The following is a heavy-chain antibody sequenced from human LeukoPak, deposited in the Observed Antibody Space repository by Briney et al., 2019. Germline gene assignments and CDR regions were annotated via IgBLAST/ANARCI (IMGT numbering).Heavy chain of an antibody. V-gene: IGHV3-48*04. CDR1: GFTFSSYS. D-gene: IGHD6-13*01. J-gene: IGHJ6*03. CDR2: ISSSSSTI. CDR3: ARGYSSSWYYYYYYMDV. Sequence: GGSLRLSCAASGFTFSSYSMNWVRQAPGKGLEWVSYISSSSSTIYYADSVKGRFTISRDNAKNSLYLQMNSLRAEDTAVYYCARGYSSSWYYYYYYMDVWGKGTTVTVSS.